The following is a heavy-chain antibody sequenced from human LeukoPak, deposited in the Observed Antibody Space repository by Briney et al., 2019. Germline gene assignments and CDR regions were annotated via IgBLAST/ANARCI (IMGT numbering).Heavy chain of an antibody. CDR1: GYTFIDYY. V-gene: IGHV1-2*02. Sequence: ASVKVSCKASGYTFIDYYMHWVRQAPGQGLEWMGWINPNSGGTNYAQEYQGRVTMTRDTSISTIYMELSRLRSDDTAIYYCVRDANTADPLAYWGQGTLVTVSS. J-gene: IGHJ4*02. CDR2: INPNSGGT. D-gene: IGHD2-21*02. CDR3: VRDANTADPLAY.